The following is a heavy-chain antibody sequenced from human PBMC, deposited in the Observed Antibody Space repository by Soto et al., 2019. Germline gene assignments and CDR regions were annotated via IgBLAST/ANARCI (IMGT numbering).Heavy chain of an antibody. J-gene: IGHJ4*02. CDR2: ISGSGGST. CDR1: GFTFSSYA. Sequence: PGGSLRLSCAASGFTFSSYAMSWVRQAPGKGLEWVSAISGSGGSTYYADSVKGRFTISRDNSKNTLYLQMNSLRAEDTAVYYCAKDPLIAVAGTTRPKNTDPFDYWGQGTLVTVSS. V-gene: IGHV3-23*01. CDR3: AKDPLIAVAGTTRPKNTDPFDY. D-gene: IGHD6-19*01.